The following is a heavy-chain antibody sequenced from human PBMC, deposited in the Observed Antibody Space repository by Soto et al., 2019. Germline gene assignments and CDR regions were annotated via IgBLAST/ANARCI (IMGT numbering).Heavy chain of an antibody. J-gene: IGHJ4*02. Sequence: SETLSLTCAVSDYSVSSSNWWGWIRQPPGKGLEWIGYISYSGSTYYNPSLKSRVTMSVDTSKNQFSLTLSSVTAADTAVYYCARTRTAGSCPFDSWGQGGQFTASS. CDR1: DYSVSSSNW. CDR3: ARTRTAGSCPFDS. V-gene: IGHV4-28*01. D-gene: IGHD2-15*01. CDR2: ISYSGST.